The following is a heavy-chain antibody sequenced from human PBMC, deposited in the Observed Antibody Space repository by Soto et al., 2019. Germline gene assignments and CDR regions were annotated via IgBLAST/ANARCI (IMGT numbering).Heavy chain of an antibody. D-gene: IGHD2-2*02. V-gene: IGHV3-11*06. J-gene: IGHJ4*02. CDR2: ISSNSSYT. CDR1: GFTFSDYY. Sequence: GGSLRLSCAASGFTFSDYYMSWIRQAPGKGLEWVSYISSNSSYTNYADSVKGRFTISRDNAKNSLYLQMNSLRAEDTAVYYCTRQGCGSTSCYSQLDYWGQGTLVTVSS. CDR3: TRQGCGSTSCYSQLDY.